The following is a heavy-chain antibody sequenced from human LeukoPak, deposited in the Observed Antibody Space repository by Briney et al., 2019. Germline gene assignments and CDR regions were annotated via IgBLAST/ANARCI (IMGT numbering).Heavy chain of an antibody. CDR1: GFTFSSYG. CDR2: IRYDGSNK. J-gene: IGHJ3*02. V-gene: IGHV3-30*02. CDR3: AKGSIAAAGPDAFDI. Sequence: PGGSLRLSCAASGFTFSSYGMHWVRQAPGKGLEWVAFIRYDGSNKYYADSVKGRFTISRDNSKNTLYLQMNSLRAEGTAVYYCAKGSIAAAGPDAFDIWGQGTMVTVSS. D-gene: IGHD6-13*01.